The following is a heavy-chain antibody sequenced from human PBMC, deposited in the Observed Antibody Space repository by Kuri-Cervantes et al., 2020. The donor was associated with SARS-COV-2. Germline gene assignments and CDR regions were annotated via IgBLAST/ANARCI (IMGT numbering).Heavy chain of an antibody. J-gene: IGHJ5*02. Sequence: GESLKISCAASGFTFSSYSMNWVRQALGKGLEWLSSINRDSSSISYTPSLRGRFTISRDNGKKSLFLQLHSLAAEDTAVYYCARDSYDYVWGSYRYLDNWFDPWGQGTLVTVSS. CDR2: INRDSSSI. D-gene: IGHD3-16*02. V-gene: IGHV3-21*01. CDR1: GFTFSSYS. CDR3: ARDSYDYVWGSYRYLDNWFDP.